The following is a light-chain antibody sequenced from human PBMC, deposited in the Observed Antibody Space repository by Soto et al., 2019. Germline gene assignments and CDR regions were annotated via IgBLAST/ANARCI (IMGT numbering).Light chain of an antibody. CDR1: QSIGSN. CDR2: GAS. V-gene: IGKV3-15*01. Sequence: EIVMTQSPATLSVSPGERATLSCRASQSIGSNLAWYQQIPGQAPRLLIYGASTRATGIPARFSGSGSGTEFTLTISRLHSEDFAVYYCRQYDNWPRTFGPGTKVNIK. CDR3: RQYDNWPRT. J-gene: IGKJ3*01.